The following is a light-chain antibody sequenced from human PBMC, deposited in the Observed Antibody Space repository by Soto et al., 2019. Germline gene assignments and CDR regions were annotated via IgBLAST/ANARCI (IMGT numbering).Light chain of an antibody. CDR2: EVV. J-gene: IGLJ1*01. CDR3: KSYAGSNNYV. V-gene: IGLV2-8*01. Sequence: QSALTQPPSASGSPGQSVTISCTGTKSDIGVYDFVSWYQHHPGKAPRLIIYEVVQRTSGVPDRFSGSKSGNTASLTVSGLQAADEADYFCKSYAGSNNYVFRSGTKVTVL. CDR1: KSDIGVYDF.